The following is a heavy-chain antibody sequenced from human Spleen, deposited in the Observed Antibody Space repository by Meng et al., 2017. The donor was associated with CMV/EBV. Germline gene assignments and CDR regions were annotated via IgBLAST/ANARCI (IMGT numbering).Heavy chain of an antibody. V-gene: IGHV3-21*01. CDR3: ARPIYYDYWSGPGGMDV. D-gene: IGHD3-3*01. J-gene: IGHJ6*02. CDR1: GFTFSNYS. Sequence: GESLKISCAASGFTFSNYSMNRVRQAPGKGLEWVSSINSSSSHKYYADSMRGRVAISRDNSENTLYLQMNSLRSEDTPVYYCARPIYYDYWSGPGGMDVWGQGTTVTVSS. CDR2: INSSSSHK.